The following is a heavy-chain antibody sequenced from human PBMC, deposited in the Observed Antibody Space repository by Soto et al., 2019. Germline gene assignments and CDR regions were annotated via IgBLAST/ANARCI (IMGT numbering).Heavy chain of an antibody. CDR3: AKGPSGDKVDY. V-gene: IGHV4-30-4*01. CDR2: IYNGGST. CDR1: SSSIISFYYS. D-gene: IGHD7-27*01. J-gene: IGHJ4*02. Sequence: LSLTCTFLSSSIISFYYSSTWIRQPPDKGLEWIGHIYNGGSTYSNPSLRSRVTISVDTSKNQFSLKLSSVSAADTAVYYCAKGPSGDKVDYWGQGTLVTVS.